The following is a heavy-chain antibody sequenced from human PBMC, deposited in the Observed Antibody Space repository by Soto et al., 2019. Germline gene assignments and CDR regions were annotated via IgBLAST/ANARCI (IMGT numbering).Heavy chain of an antibody. J-gene: IGHJ6*03. CDR2: INPSGGST. D-gene: IGHD1-1*01. Sequence: QVQLVQSGAEVKKPGASVKVSCKASGYTFTSYYMHWVRQAPGQGLEWMGIINPSGGSTSYGQKFHGRVTMTRDTPTTTDYMGLSSMRPEDKAVYYCAGVSRYYYHMHISGKGPTLALSS. CDR1: GYTFTSYY. CDR3: AGVSRYYYHMHI. V-gene: IGHV1-46*03.